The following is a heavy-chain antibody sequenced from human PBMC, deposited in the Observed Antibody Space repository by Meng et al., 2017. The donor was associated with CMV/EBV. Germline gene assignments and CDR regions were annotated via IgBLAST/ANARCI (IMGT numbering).Heavy chain of an antibody. CDR2: INWSGGST. Sequence: GGSLRLSCAASGFTFDDYGMSWVRQAPGKGLEWVSHINWSGGSTGYVDSVKGRFTIFRDNAKNSLYLQMNSLRVEDTAFYCCAREAIVGAASDYWGQGTLVTVSS. V-gene: IGHV3-20*04. D-gene: IGHD1-26*01. CDR3: AREAIVGAASDY. CDR1: GFTFDDYG. J-gene: IGHJ4*02.